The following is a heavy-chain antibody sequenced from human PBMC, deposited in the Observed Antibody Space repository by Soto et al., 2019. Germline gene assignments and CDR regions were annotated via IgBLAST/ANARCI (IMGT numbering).Heavy chain of an antibody. Sequence: QVQLQESGPGLVKPSETLSLTCTVSGGSISSYYWSWIRQPPGKGLEWIGYIYYSGSTNYNPSLTSRVTITVDTSKNQFSMQLSSVAAADTAVYYCARDIGYCYCYGYYYYYYMDVWGKGTTVTVSS. J-gene: IGHJ6*03. D-gene: IGHD5-18*01. V-gene: IGHV4-59*01. CDR3: ARDIGYCYCYGYYYYYYMDV. CDR2: IYYSGST. CDR1: GGSISSYY.